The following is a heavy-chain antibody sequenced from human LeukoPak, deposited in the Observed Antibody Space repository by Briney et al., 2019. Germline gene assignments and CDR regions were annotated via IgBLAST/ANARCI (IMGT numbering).Heavy chain of an antibody. Sequence: GASVKVSCKASGYTFTGYYMHWVRQAPGQGLEWMGWINPNSGGTNYAQKFQSRVTMTRDTSISTAYMELSRLRSDDTAVYYCARESRYGSGSYWFDPWGQGTLVTVSS. CDR3: ARESRYGSGSYWFDP. D-gene: IGHD3-10*01. V-gene: IGHV1-2*02. CDR2: INPNSGGT. CDR1: GYTFTGYY. J-gene: IGHJ5*02.